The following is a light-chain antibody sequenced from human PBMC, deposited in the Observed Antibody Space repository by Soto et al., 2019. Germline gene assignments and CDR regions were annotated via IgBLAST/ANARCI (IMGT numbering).Light chain of an antibody. CDR2: AAS. J-gene: IGKJ5*01. CDR1: QSISSY. V-gene: IGKV1-39*01. Sequence: DIQMTQSPSSLSASVGDRVTITCRASQSISSYLNWYQQKPGKAPKLLIYAASSLQSGVPSRFSGSGSGTEFTLTISSLQSEDFAVYYGQQYNNWPSITFGQGTRLEIK. CDR3: QQYNNWPSIT.